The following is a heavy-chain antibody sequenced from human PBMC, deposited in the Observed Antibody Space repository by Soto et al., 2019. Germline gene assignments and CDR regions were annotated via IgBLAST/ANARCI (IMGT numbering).Heavy chain of an antibody. V-gene: IGHV1-18*01. CDR1: GYTFTSYG. CDR3: AREGPDGSGSTYSYYYYGMDV. D-gene: IGHD3-10*01. J-gene: IGHJ6*02. Sequence: QVQLVQSGAEVKKPGASVKVSCKASGYTFTSYGISWVRQAPGQGLEWMGWISAYNGNTNYAQKLQGRVTMTTDTSTSKAYMELRSLRSDDTAVYYCAREGPDGSGSTYSYYYYGMDVWGQGTTVTVSS. CDR2: ISAYNGNT.